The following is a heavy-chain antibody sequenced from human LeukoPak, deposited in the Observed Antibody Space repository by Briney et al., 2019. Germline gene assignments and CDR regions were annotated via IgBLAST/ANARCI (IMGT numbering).Heavy chain of an antibody. J-gene: IGHJ5*01. D-gene: IGHD2-15*01. Sequence: GGSLRLSCAASGFTFSSYWMHWVRQAPGKGLVWVSRINSDGSSTSYADSVKGRFTISRDNAKNTLYLQMNSLRAEDTAVYYCTTPATYCSGGSCYRYNWFDSWGQGTLVTVSS. CDR2: INSDGSST. CDR1: GFTFSSYW. V-gene: IGHV3-74*01. CDR3: TTPATYCSGGSCYRYNWFDS.